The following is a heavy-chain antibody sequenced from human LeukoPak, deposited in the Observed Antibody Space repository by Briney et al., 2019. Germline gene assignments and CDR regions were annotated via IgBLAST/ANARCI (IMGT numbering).Heavy chain of an antibody. V-gene: IGHV1-2*02. CDR1: GYTFTSYY. CDR2: INPNSGGT. D-gene: IGHD3-9*01. Sequence: EASVKVSCKASGYTFTSYYMHWVRQAPGQGLEWMGWINPNSGGTNYAQKFQGRVTMTRDTSISTAYMELSRLRSDDTAVYYCARDLSRYAPPYNWFDPWGQGILVTVSS. J-gene: IGHJ5*02. CDR3: ARDLSRYAPPYNWFDP.